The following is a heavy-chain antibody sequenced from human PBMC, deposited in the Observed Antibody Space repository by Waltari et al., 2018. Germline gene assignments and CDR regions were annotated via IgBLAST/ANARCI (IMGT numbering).Heavy chain of an antibody. Sequence: QLQLQESGPGLVKPSETLSLTCTVSGGSISSSSYYWGWIRQPPGKGLEWIGSTYYSGSTYYTPPLKSRVTIAVDTSKNQFSLKLSSVTAADTAVYYCASGRIAARPYWFDPWGQGTLVTVSS. J-gene: IGHJ5*02. CDR3: ASGRIAARPYWFDP. CDR1: GGSISSSSYY. D-gene: IGHD6-6*01. CDR2: TYYSGST. V-gene: IGHV4-39*01.